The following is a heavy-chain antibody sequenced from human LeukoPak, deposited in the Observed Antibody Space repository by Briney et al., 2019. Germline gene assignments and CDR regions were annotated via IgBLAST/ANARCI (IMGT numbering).Heavy chain of an antibody. D-gene: IGHD6-19*01. CDR1: GFTFSNYW. CDR3: ASTNRIIAAVKYSSGWPRAFDI. V-gene: IGHV3-7*01. J-gene: IGHJ3*02. Sequence: GGSLRLSCAASGFTFSNYWMSWVRQAPGKGLEWVANIKQDASEKYYVDSVKGRFTISRDNAKKLLFLQMNSLRGEDTAVYYCASTNRIIAAVKYSSGWPRAFDIWGQGTMVTVSS. CDR2: IKQDASEK.